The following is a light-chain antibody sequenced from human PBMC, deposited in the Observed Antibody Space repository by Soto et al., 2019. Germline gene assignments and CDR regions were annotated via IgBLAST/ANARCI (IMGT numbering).Light chain of an antibody. CDR1: SSDIGAGYD. CDR2: GNS. Sequence: SVLTQPPSVSGAPGQRVTISCTGSSSDIGAGYDVHWYQQLPGTAPKLLIYGNSNRPSGVPDRFSGSKSGTSASLAITGLQAEDGADYYCQSYNSSLSAWVFGGGTKLTVL. J-gene: IGLJ3*02. CDR3: QSYNSSLSAWV. V-gene: IGLV1-40*01.